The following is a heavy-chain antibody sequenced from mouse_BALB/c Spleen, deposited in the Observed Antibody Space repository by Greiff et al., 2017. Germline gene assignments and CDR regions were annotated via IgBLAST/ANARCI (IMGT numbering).Heavy chain of an antibody. CDR2: INPDSSTI. V-gene: IGHV4-1*02. D-gene: IGHD1-1*01. CDR3: AIYGSSYYFDY. Sequence: EVKLQESGGGLVQPGGSLKLSCAASGFAFSRYWMSWVRQAPGQGLEWIGEINPDSSTINYTPSLKDKFIISRDNAKNTLYLQMSKVRSEDTALYYCAIYGSSYYFDYWGQGTTLTVSS. CDR1: GFAFSRYW. J-gene: IGHJ2*01.